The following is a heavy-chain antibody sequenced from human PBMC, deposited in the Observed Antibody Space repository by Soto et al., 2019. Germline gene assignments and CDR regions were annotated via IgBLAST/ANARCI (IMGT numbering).Heavy chain of an antibody. D-gene: IGHD3-22*01. CDR2: IYYSGST. CDR3: ARAFDDSSGYYGGLGY. Sequence: SETLSLTCTVSGGSISSGDYYWSWIRQPPGKGLEWIGYIYYSGSTYYSPSLKSRVSISIDTSKNRLSLKLTSVTAADTAVYYCARAFDDSSGYYGGLGYWGQGTLVTVSS. V-gene: IGHV4-30-4*01. J-gene: IGHJ4*02. CDR1: GGSISSGDYY.